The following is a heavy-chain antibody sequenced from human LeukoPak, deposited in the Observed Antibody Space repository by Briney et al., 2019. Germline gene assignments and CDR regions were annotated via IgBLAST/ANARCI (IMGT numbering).Heavy chain of an antibody. CDR3: ASSGAFYSEYFYH. J-gene: IGHJ1*01. CDR2: IYIGGST. V-gene: IGHV4-61*02. D-gene: IGHD2-15*01. Sequence: SQTLSLTCTVSGGSITSGHYYWSWLRQPAGKGLESIGRIYIGGSTTYSPSFESRVTISGDTSKNQFSLNVTSVTAADTAVYFCASSGAFYSEYFYHWGQGTLVTVSS. CDR1: GGSITSGHYY.